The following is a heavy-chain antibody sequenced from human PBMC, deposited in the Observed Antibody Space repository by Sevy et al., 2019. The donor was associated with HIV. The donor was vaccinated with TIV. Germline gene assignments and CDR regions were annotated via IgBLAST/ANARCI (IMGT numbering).Heavy chain of an antibody. J-gene: IGHJ5*02. V-gene: IGHV1-2*02. CDR2: INPNSGGT. D-gene: IGHD6-13*01. Sequence: ASVKVSCKASGYTFTGYYMHWVRQAPGQGLEWMGWINPNSGGTNYAQKFQGRVTMTRDTSISTAYMELSRLRSDDTAVYYCARDLSSTNGQLVTWDWFDPWGQGTLVTVSS. CDR3: ARDLSSTNGQLVTWDWFDP. CDR1: GYTFTGYY.